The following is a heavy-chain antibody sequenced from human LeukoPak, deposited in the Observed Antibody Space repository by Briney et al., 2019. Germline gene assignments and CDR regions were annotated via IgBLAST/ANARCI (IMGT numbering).Heavy chain of an antibody. V-gene: IGHV4-34*01. Sequence: KTSETLSLTCAVYGGSFSGYYWSWIRQPPGKGLEWIGEINHSGSTNYNPSLKSRVTISVDTSKNQFSLKLSSVTAADTAVYYCATARPRISGFDYRGQGTLVTVSS. J-gene: IGHJ4*02. CDR2: INHSGST. CDR3: ATARPRISGFDY. D-gene: IGHD3-10*01. CDR1: GGSFSGYY.